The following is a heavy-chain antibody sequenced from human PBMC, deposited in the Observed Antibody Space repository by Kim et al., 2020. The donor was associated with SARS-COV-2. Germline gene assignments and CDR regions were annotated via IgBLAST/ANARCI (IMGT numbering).Heavy chain of an antibody. CDR3: ARAGIQLWSTHWYFDL. CDR2: IIPIFGTA. D-gene: IGHD5-18*01. V-gene: IGHV1-69*13. CDR1: GGTFSSYA. J-gene: IGHJ2*01. Sequence: SVKVSCKASGGTFSSYAISWVRQAPGQGLEWMGGIIPIFGTANYAKKFQGRVTITADESTSTAYMELSSLRSEDTAVYYCARAGIQLWSTHWYFDLWGRGTLVTVSS.